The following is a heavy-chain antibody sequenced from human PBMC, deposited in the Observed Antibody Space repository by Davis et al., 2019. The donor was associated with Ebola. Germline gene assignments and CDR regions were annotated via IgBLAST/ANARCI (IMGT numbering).Heavy chain of an antibody. CDR3: ARDLPWDIVVVVTASPFDY. V-gene: IGHV3-7*03. CDR1: GFNFGEYA. D-gene: IGHD2-15*01. J-gene: IGHJ4*02. Sequence: PGGSLRLSCAASGFNFGEYALTWVRQAPGKGLEWVANIKQDGSEKYYVDSVKGRFPISRDNAKNSLYLQMNSLRAEDTAVYYCARDLPWDIVVVVTASPFDYWGQGTLVTVSS. CDR2: IKQDGSEK.